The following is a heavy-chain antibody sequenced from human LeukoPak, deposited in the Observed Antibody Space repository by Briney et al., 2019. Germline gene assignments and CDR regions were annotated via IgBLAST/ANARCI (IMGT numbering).Heavy chain of an antibody. V-gene: IGHV4-38-2*02. CDR2: IYYSGST. Sequence: SETLSLTCTVSGYSITNGYYWGWIRQPPGKGLEWIGSIYYSGSTYYNPSLKSRVTISVDTSKNQFSLKLSSVTAADTAVYYCARVTYDSSGYYYAYYYYYMDVWGKGTTVTVSS. CDR1: GYSITNGYY. J-gene: IGHJ6*03. CDR3: ARVTYDSSGYYYAYYYYYMDV. D-gene: IGHD3-22*01.